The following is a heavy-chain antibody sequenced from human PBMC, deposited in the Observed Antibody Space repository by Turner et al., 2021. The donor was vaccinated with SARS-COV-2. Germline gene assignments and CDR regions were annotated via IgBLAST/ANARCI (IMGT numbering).Heavy chain of an antibody. CDR3: ARSYHTYYFDY. V-gene: IGHV4-39*01. Sequence: QLQLQESGPGLVKPSETPSRTCTVPGGSITSSTYYWGWIRQPPGKGLDGIGSIFSSGSSYHNPSLKSRVTISVDTSKNQFSLKLTSVTAADTAVYYFARSYHTYYFDYWGQGTLGTVSS. J-gene: IGHJ4*02. D-gene: IGHD2-2*01. CDR2: IFSSGSS. CDR1: GGSITSSTYY.